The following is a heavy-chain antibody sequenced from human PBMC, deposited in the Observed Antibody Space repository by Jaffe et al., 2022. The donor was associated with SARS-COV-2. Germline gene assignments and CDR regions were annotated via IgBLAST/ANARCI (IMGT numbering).Heavy chain of an antibody. J-gene: IGHJ6*03. V-gene: IGHV2-70*13. CDR1: GFSLSTSDMC. Sequence: QVTLRESGPALLKPTQTLTLTCTFSGFSLSTSDMCVTWVRQPPGKALEWLALIDWDGETYFSTSLKTRLTISRDTSRNQVVLTMANMNLDDTGTYFCARMRWTDGAFMDVWGGGTTVTVSS. D-gene: IGHD2-21*02. CDR3: ARMRWTDGAFMDV. CDR2: IDWDGET.